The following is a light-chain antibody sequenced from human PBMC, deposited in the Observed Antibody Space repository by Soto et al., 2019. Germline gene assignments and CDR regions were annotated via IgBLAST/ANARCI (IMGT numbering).Light chain of an antibody. J-gene: IGKJ1*01. CDR2: DAS. V-gene: IGKV3-11*01. CDR3: QKYDTAPQT. CDR1: QSVSSY. Sequence: EIVLTQSPATLSLSPGERATLSCRASQSVSSYLAWYQQKPGQAPRLLISDASNRATGIPARFSGSGSGTDFTLTISSLEPEDVGTYYCQKYDTAPQTFGQGTRVEIK.